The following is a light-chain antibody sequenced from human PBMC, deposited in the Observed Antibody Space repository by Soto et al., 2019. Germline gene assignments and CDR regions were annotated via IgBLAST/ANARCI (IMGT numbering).Light chain of an antibody. CDR2: DVN. CDR1: SSDVGGYNY. CDR3: CSYAGSYTML. J-gene: IGLJ2*01. Sequence: QSVLTQPRSVSGSPGQSVTISCTGTSSDVGGYNYVSWYQQHPGKAPKFIIYDVNKRPSGVPDRFSGSKSGTTASLTISGLQADDEADHYCCSYAGSYTMLFGGGTQLTVL. V-gene: IGLV2-11*01.